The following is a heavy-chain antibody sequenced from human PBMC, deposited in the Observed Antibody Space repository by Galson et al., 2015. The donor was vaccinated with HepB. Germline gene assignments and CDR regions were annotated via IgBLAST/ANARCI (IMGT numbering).Heavy chain of an antibody. Sequence: SVKVSCKASGYTFTTFPMHWVRQAPGQSLEWMGYISAANGDTKYSQKFQDRVTITSDTSANTAFMELSNLNSEDTAVYYCARNASTGGFDFWGQGALVTVPS. CDR2: ISAANGDT. V-gene: IGHV1-3*01. J-gene: IGHJ4*02. CDR3: ARNASTGGFDF. CDR1: GYTFTTFP. D-gene: IGHD1-14*01.